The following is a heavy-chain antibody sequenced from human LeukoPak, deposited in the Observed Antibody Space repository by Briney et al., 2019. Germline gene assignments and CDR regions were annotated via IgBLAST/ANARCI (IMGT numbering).Heavy chain of an antibody. J-gene: IGHJ4*02. CDR1: GGTFSSYA. CDR2: IIPIFGTA. Sequence: ASVKVSCKASGGTFSSYAISWVRQAPGQGLERMGRIIPIFGTANFAQTLQGRVTMTTDTSTSTAYMELRSLRSDDTAVYYCARDWYGYSSGWYGDYWGQGTLVTVSS. D-gene: IGHD6-19*01. V-gene: IGHV1-69*05. CDR3: ARDWYGYSSGWYGDY.